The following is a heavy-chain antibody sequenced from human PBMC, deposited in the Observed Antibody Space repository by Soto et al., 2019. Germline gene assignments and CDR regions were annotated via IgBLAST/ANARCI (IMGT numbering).Heavy chain of an antibody. V-gene: IGHV3-23*01. Sequence: GGSLRLSCAASGFTFSSYAMSWVRQAPGKGLEWVSAISGSGGSTYYADSVKGRFTISRDNSKNTLYLQMNSLRAEDTAVYYCAKVHAILWFGPGEGYFDLWGRGTPVTVSS. CDR2: ISGSGGST. D-gene: IGHD3-10*01. CDR3: AKVHAILWFGPGEGYFDL. CDR1: GFTFSSYA. J-gene: IGHJ2*01.